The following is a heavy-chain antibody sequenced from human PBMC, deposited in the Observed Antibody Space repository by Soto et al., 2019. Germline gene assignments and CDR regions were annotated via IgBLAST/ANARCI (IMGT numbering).Heavy chain of an antibody. V-gene: IGHV3-15*01. CDR3: TTDPTPGLKTDY. CDR2: IKSKTDGGTT. CDR1: GFTFSNAW. D-gene: IGHD2-15*01. J-gene: IGHJ4*02. Sequence: EVQLVESGGGLVKPGGSLRLSCAASGFTFSNAWMSWVRQAPGKGLEWVGRIKSKTDGGTTDYAAPVKGRFTISRDDSKNTLYLQMNSLKTEDTAVYYCTTDPTPGLKTDYWGQGTLVTASS.